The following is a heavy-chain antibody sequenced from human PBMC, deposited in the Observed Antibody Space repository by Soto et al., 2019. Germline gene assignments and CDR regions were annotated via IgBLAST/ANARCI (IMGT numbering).Heavy chain of an antibody. D-gene: IGHD6-13*01. CDR3: ARGYHIAAAVLDAFDI. CDR1: GGTFSSYT. CDR2: IIPILGIA. V-gene: IGHV1-69*02. Sequence: ASVKVSCKASGGTFSSYTISWVRQAPGQGLEWMGRIIPILGIANYAQKFQGRVTITADKSTSTAYMELSSLRSEDTAVYYCARGYHIAAAVLDAFDIWGQGTMVTVSS. J-gene: IGHJ3*02.